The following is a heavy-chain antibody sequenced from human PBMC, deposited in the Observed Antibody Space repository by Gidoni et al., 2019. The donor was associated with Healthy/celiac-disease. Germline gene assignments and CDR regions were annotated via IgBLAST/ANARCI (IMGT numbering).Heavy chain of an antibody. Sequence: EVQLVESGGGLVQPGGSLRLSCAASGVPFSSYSMNWVRQAPGKGLEWVSYISSSSSTIDYADSVKGRFTISRDNAKNSLYLQMNSLRDEDTAVYYCARGPQLVYYYYYGMDVWGQGTTVTVSS. CDR3: ARGPQLVYYYYYGMDV. CDR2: ISSSSSTI. D-gene: IGHD6-13*01. J-gene: IGHJ6*02. CDR1: GVPFSSYS. V-gene: IGHV3-48*02.